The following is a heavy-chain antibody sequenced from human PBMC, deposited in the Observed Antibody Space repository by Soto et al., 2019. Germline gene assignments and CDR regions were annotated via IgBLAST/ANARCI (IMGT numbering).Heavy chain of an antibody. CDR1: GFTFSSYG. V-gene: IGHV3-30*18. CDR2: ISYDGSNK. CDR3: AKRLRSGGTVYYYGMDV. J-gene: IGHJ6*02. Sequence: QVQLVESGGGVVQPGRSLRLSCAASGFTFSSYGMHWVRQAPGKGLEWVAVISYDGSNKYYADSVKGRFTISRDNSKNTLYLQMNSLRAEDTAVYYCAKRLRSGGTVYYYGMDVWGQGTTVTVSS. D-gene: IGHD3-10*01.